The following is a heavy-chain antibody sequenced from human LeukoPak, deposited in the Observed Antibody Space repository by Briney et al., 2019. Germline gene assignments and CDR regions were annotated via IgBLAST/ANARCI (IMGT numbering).Heavy chain of an antibody. J-gene: IGHJ4*02. D-gene: IGHD3-3*01. V-gene: IGHV3-30*02. Sequence: GGSLRLSCAASGFTFSSYGMHWVRQAPGKGLEWVAFIRYDGSNKYYADPVKGRFTISRDNAKNSLYLQMNSLRAEDTAVYYCARDGTPGYDFWSGYSRFDYWGQGTLVTVSS. CDR3: ARDGTPGYDFWSGYSRFDY. CDR1: GFTFSSYG. CDR2: IRYDGSNK.